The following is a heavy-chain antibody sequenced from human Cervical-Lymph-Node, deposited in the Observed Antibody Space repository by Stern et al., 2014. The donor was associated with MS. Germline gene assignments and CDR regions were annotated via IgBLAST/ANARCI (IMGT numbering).Heavy chain of an antibody. D-gene: IGHD2-15*01. J-gene: IGHJ4*02. CDR2: LSNEGSKQ. Sequence: VQLVESGGGVVQPGRSLRLSCAASGFIFSSYAMHWVRQAPGKGLDWVAFLSNEGSKQFYADSVKGRFTISRDNSNNTLYLQMNSLRPEDTAVYYCARDTCRGGGCYFRYWGQGIPITVSS. CDR1: GFIFSSYA. V-gene: IGHV3-30-3*01. CDR3: ARDTCRGGGCYFRY.